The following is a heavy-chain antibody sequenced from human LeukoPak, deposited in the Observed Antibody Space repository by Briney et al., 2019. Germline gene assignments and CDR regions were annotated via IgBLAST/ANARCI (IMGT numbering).Heavy chain of an antibody. V-gene: IGHV3-23*01. J-gene: IGHJ4*02. Sequence: PGGSLRLSCAVSGFTFSSYAMSWVRQAPGKGLEWVSGISGNGGTTYYADSVKGRFTISRDNSKNTLYLQMNSLRAEDTAVYYCAKDLRLDYFDYWGQGTLVTVSS. CDR2: ISGNGGTT. D-gene: IGHD4-11*01. CDR3: AKDLRLDYFDY. CDR1: GFTFSSYA.